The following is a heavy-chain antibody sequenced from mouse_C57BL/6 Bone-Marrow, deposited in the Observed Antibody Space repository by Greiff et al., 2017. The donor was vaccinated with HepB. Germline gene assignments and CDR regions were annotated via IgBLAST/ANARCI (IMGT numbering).Heavy chain of an antibody. CDR3: ARREVCLRFFFAY. CDR1: GYTFTSYG. CDR2: IYPRSGNT. Sequence: VQLQESGAELARPGASVKLSCKASGYTFTSYGISWVKQRTGQGLEWIGEIYPRSGNTYYNEKFKGKATLTADKSSSTAYMELRSLTSEDSAVYFCARREVCLRFFFAYWGQGTLVTVSA. J-gene: IGHJ3*01. V-gene: IGHV1-81*01. D-gene: IGHD1-3*01.